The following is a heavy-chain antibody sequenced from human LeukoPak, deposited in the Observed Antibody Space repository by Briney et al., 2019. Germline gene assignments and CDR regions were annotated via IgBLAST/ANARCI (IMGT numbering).Heavy chain of an antibody. V-gene: IGHV3-23*01. J-gene: IGHJ4*02. CDR3: TRGADY. Sequence: GGSLRLSCAASGFTFGNYDMSWVRQAPGKGLEWVSGVSGSGTTTYYADFVKGRFSISRDNTKNTPHLQMDRSIAEETAIYYCTRGADYWGQGTLVTVSS. CDR2: VSGSGTTT. CDR1: GFTFGNYD.